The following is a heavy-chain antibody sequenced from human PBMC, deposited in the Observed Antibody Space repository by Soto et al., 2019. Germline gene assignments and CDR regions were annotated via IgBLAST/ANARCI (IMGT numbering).Heavy chain of an antibody. D-gene: IGHD6-13*01. J-gene: IGHJ5*01. CDR2: IFPRDFDV. V-gene: IGHV5-51*01. CDR1: GYTFTNYW. Sequence: GESLKISCQTSGYTFTNYWIGWVRQMPGGGLEWLGLIFPRDFDVRYSPSFEGQVTISADRSTATAFLQRRSLEASDSALYFCARLVSLLQPIGSWGQGAPVTVSS. CDR3: ARLVSLLQPIGS.